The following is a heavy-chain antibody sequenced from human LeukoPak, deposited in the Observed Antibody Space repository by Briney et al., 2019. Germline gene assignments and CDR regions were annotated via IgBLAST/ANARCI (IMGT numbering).Heavy chain of an antibody. Sequence: PGGSLRLSCAASGFTYSTYGMHWVRQAPGKGLEWVAVISFDGTNKYYADSVKGRFTISRDNSTNTLYLQMNSLRPEDTAVYYCAKDGGPYSSGSEYFQHWGQGTLVTVSS. V-gene: IGHV3-30*18. CDR3: AKDGGPYSSGSEYFQH. D-gene: IGHD6-19*01. CDR1: GFTYSTYG. CDR2: ISFDGTNK. J-gene: IGHJ1*01.